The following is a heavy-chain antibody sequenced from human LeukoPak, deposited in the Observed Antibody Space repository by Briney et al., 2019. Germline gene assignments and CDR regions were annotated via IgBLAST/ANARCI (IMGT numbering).Heavy chain of an antibody. V-gene: IGHV4-59*08. CDR2: IYYDGST. D-gene: IGHD2-15*01. CDR3: ARRGYCSGNSCYLFDY. J-gene: IGHJ4*02. Sequence: SGTLSLTCTVSGGSISNYYWSWIRQPPGKGLEYIGHIYYDGSTNYSPSLKSRLTISVDTSKNQFSLKLTSVTAADTAVYYCARRGYCSGNSCYLFDYWGQGTLVTVSS. CDR1: GGSISNYY.